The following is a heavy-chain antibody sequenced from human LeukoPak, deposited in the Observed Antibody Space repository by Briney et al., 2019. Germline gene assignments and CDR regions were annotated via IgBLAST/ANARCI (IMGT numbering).Heavy chain of an antibody. J-gene: IGHJ2*01. CDR1: GGSISSGGYY. V-gene: IGHV4-30-2*01. Sequence: SQTLSLTCTVSGGSISSGGYYWSWIRQPPGKGLEWIGYIYYSGSTYYNPSLKSRVTISVDTSKNQFSLKLSSVTAADTAVYYCARDPPRGGSGWRGYFDLWGRGTLVTVSS. CDR3: ARDPPRGGSGWRGYFDL. CDR2: IYYSGST. D-gene: IGHD6-19*01.